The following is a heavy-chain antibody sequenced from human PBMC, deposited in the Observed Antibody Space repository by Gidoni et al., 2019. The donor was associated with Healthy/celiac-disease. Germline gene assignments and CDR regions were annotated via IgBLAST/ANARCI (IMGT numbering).Heavy chain of an antibody. Sequence: QVQLVQSGAEVKKPGSSVKVSCTASGGTFSSYALRWVRQAPGQGLEWMGGIIPIFGTANYAQKFQGRVTITADESTSTAYMELSSLRSEDTAVYYCAYTSSGSSSLYYYYYYGMDVWGQGTTVTVSS. CDR3: AYTSSGSSSLYYYYYYGMDV. CDR2: IIPIFGTA. V-gene: IGHV1-69*01. D-gene: IGHD6-6*01. CDR1: GGTFSSYA. J-gene: IGHJ6*02.